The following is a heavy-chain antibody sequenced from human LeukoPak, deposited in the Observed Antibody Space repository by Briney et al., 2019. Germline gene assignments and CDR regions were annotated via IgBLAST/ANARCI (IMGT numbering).Heavy chain of an antibody. D-gene: IGHD2-21*02. CDR2: IYYSGST. Sequence: PSETLSLTCTVSGGSISSGGYYWSWIRQHPGKGLEWIGYIYYSGSTYYNPSLKSRVTISVDTSKNQFSLKLSSVTAADTAVYYCARLGGGDWAYDYWGQGTLVTVSS. CDR3: ARLGGGDWAYDY. V-gene: IGHV4-39*01. J-gene: IGHJ4*02. CDR1: GGSISSGGYY.